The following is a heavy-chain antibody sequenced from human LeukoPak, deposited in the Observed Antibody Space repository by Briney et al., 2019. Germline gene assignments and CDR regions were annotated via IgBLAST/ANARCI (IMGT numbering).Heavy chain of an antibody. CDR2: IYYSGST. J-gene: IGHJ4*02. V-gene: IGHV4-39*07. CDR1: GGSISSSSYY. CDR3: AREVVAAAGTVDY. Sequence: PSETLSLTCTVSGGSISSSSYYWGWIRQPPGKGLEWIGSIYYSGSTNYNPSLKSRVTISVDTSKNQFSLKLSSVTAAGTAVYYCAREVVAAAGTVDYWGQGTLVTVSS. D-gene: IGHD6-13*01.